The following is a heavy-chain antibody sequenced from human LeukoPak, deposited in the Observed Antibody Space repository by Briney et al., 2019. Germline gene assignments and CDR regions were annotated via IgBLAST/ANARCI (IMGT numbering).Heavy chain of an antibody. Sequence: GXLRLSXXXSGFTFSSYAMSWVRQAPGKGLEWVSAISGSGGSTYYADSVKGRFTISRDNSKNTLYLQMNSLRAEDTAVYYCAKDVRELLPLYYFDYWGQGTLVTVSS. CDR2: ISGSGGST. CDR3: AKDVRELLPLYYFDY. CDR1: GFTFSSYA. J-gene: IGHJ4*02. D-gene: IGHD1-26*01. V-gene: IGHV3-23*01.